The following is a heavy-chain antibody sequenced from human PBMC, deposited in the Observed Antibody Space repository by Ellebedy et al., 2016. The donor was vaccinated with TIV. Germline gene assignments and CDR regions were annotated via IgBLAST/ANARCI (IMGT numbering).Heavy chain of an antibody. CDR2: IKQDGSEK. CDR1: GFTFSNHW. CDR3: ARERMVRGVTYSAYHGMDV. V-gene: IGHV3-7*01. J-gene: IGHJ6*02. D-gene: IGHD3-10*01. Sequence: GGSLRLSXAASGFTFSNHWMSWVRQVPGKGLEWVANIKQDGSEKYCVDSVKGRFTISRDNAKNSLYLQMNSLRAEDTAVYYCARERMVRGVTYSAYHGMDVWGQGTTVTVSS.